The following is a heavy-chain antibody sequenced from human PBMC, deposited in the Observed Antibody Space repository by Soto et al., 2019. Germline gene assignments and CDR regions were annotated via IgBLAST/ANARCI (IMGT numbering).Heavy chain of an antibody. CDR1: GDSLNSGAYY. CDR3: ARSDDL. J-gene: IGHJ4*02. CDR2: IYHTGST. Sequence: PSETLSLTCNVSGDSLNSGAYYWTWIRQSPGRGLEWLGHIYHTGSTNYNPSLRSRLTISLDTSKNHFSLTLRSVNAVDTAVYYCARSDDLWGPGTLVTVSS. V-gene: IGHV4-61*03.